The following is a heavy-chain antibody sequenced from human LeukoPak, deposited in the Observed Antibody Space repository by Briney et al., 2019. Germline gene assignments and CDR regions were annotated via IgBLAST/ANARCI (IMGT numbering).Heavy chain of an antibody. CDR2: TKGNGGST. J-gene: IGHJ4*01. CDR3: AKGSYYYDTSGYFDS. CDR1: GFTFNSYS. Sequence: PGGSLRLSCAASGFTFNSYSMSWVRQAPGKGLEWVASTKGNGGSTNYTDSVKDRFTISRDNSKNTVYLQMHSLRADDTAVYYCAKGSYYYDTSGYFDSWGHGALVTVSS. V-gene: IGHV3-23*01. D-gene: IGHD3-22*01.